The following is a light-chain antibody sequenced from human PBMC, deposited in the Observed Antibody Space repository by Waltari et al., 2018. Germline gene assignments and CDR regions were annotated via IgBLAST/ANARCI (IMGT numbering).Light chain of an antibody. J-gene: IGKJ1*01. Sequence: DIQMTQSPSSLSASVGDRVTITCRASQSISSYLNWYQQKPGKAPKPLIYAASSVQSGVPSRFSGSGSGTDFTRTISSLQPEDFATYYCQQSYSTPWTFGQGTKVEIK. CDR1: QSISSY. CDR3: QQSYSTPWT. V-gene: IGKV1-39*01. CDR2: AAS.